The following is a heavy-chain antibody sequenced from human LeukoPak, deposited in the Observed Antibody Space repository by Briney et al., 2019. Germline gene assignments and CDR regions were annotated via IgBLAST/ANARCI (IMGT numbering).Heavy chain of an antibody. D-gene: IGHD1-1*01. CDR2: IFYTGST. Sequence: SETLSLTCTVSGDSISSGGHYWNWLRQRPGKGLEWIGYIFYTGSTYYNPSLKSRVTISVDTSKNQFSLKLSSVAAADTAVYYCARSPGIWNEYGRLEYWGQGALVTVSS. J-gene: IGHJ4*02. CDR3: ARSPGIWNEYGRLEY. CDR1: GDSISSGGHY. V-gene: IGHV4-31*03.